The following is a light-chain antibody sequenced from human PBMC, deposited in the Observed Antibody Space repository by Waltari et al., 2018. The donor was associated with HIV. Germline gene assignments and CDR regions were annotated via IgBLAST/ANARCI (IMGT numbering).Light chain of an antibody. CDR2: ADR. J-gene: IGLJ2*01. V-gene: IGLV2-14*01. CDR1: SDDVGGYTL. CDR3: SSYTRSISVA. Sequence: QSALTQPASVSGSPGQSITITCTGTSDDVGGYTLVSWYQHHSGAAPKLIIFADRARPSGVSSRFSASKSGNTATLTITGLLPDDEADYYCSSYTRSISVAFGGGTRVTV.